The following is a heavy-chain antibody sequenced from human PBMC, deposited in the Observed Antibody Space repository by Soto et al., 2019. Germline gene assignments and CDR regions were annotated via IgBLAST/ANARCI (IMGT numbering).Heavy chain of an antibody. V-gene: IGHV3-21*01. CDR2: ISSDGSYI. J-gene: IGHJ4*02. CDR3: ARAIGGTVLN. Sequence: EVQLVESGGGLVKPGGSLSLSCVASGLSFSNNSMNWVRQAPGKGLEWVSSISSDGSYIYYADSLKDRFTISRDNVKKSLYLQMNGLSPQYTAVYYCARAIGGTVLNWGQGTLVTVSS. CDR1: GLSFSNNS. D-gene: IGHD3-3*01.